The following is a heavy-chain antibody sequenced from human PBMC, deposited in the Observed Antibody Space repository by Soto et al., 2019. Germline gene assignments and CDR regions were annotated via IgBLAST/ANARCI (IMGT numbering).Heavy chain of an antibody. V-gene: IGHV3-23*01. CDR2: LSGSCTST. D-gene: IGHD6-19*01. CDR1: GFSFVNYA. Sequence: EVQLLESGGGFVQPGGSLRRSCAASGFSFVNYAMNWDRQSPGNGLEWVSGLSGSCTSTYYADSVPGRFTISRENYRDTLFLDMNSLTADDTALYYCAKATTNGGWFNPFDYWGQGDLVTVSS. J-gene: IGHJ4*02. CDR3: AKATTNGGWFNPFDY.